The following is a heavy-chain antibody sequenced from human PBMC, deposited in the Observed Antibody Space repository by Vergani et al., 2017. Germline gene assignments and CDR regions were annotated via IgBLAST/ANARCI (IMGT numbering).Heavy chain of an antibody. D-gene: IGHD1-7*01. V-gene: IGHV7-4-1*02. CDR1: GYFFTDYD. CDR2: INIKTGNP. Sequence: QVRLVQSGSELKKPGASVKVSCKASGYFFTDYDMHWVRQAPGQGLEWMGWINIKTGNPSFGQGFRGRFVFSFDTSVTTAYMQISGLKPEDTAIYYCTRDRWNSCGSTLLDPWGQGTLVVVSS. CDR3: TRDRWNSCGSTLLDP. J-gene: IGHJ5*02.